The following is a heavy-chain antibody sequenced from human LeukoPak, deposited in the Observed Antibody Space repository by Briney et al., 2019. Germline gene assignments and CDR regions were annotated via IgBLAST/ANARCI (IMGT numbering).Heavy chain of an antibody. D-gene: IGHD1-26*01. CDR1: GFTVSDNY. Sequence: GGSLRLPCAASGFTVSDNYMSWVRQAPGEGLEWVSIIYSDGGTYYADSVKGRFTISRDNSKNTLFLQMHGLRVEDTAVYYCARNTSAWGQGTLVTVSP. CDR2: IYSDGGT. V-gene: IGHV3-66*01. J-gene: IGHJ5*02. CDR3: ARNTSA.